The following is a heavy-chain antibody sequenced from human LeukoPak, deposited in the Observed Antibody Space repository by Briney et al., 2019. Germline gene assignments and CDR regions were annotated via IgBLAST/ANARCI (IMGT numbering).Heavy chain of an antibody. D-gene: IGHD3-10*01. Sequence: ASVKVSCKASGYTFTSYYMHWVRQAPGQGLEWMGWINPNSGGTNYAQKFQGRVTVTRDTSISTAYMELSRLRSDDTAVYYCARGRGLVVRGVTRSYYMDVWGKGTTVTISS. V-gene: IGHV1-2*02. CDR3: ARGRGLVVRGVTRSYYMDV. CDR2: INPNSGGT. CDR1: GYTFTSYY. J-gene: IGHJ6*03.